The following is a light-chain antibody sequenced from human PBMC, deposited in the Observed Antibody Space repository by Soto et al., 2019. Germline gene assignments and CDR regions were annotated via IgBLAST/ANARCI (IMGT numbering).Light chain of an antibody. CDR2: DAS. CDR3: QQRYNWPPLT. Sequence: EIVLTQSPATLSLSPGERATFSCRASQSVSRYLAWYQQKPGQAPRLLIYDASTRNTAVPARFSGSGSGTDFTLTISSLQPEDFAVYYCQQRYNWPPLTFGQGTKVEIK. CDR1: QSVSRY. V-gene: IGKV3-11*01. J-gene: IGKJ4*01.